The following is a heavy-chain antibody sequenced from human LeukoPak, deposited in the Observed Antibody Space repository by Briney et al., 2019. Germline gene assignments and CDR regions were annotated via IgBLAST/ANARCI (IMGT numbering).Heavy chain of an antibody. CDR3: APGIAAAVINFDY. J-gene: IGHJ4*02. Sequence: SLRLSCAAPGFTFDDYPMPWVRQAPGKGLEWVSGIRWNSSSIGYADSVKGRFTISRDNAKNSLYLQMNSLRAEDTALYYCAPGIAAAVINFDYWGQGTLVTVSS. V-gene: IGHV3-9*01. CDR2: IRWNSSSI. D-gene: IGHD6-13*01. CDR1: GFTFDDYP.